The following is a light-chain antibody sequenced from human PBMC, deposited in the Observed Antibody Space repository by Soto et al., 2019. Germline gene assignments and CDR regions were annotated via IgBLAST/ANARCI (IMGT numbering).Light chain of an antibody. CDR2: DIS. CDR3: RSYASSITCPCV. Sequence: QSALTQPASVSGSPGQSITISCTGSSCDVGGYNYVSWYQQHPGKAPKLMIYDISNRPSGVSNRFSGSKSGNTASLTISGLQAEDEADYYCRSYASSITCPCVFGTGTKVTVL. J-gene: IGLJ1*01. V-gene: IGLV2-14*01. CDR1: SCDVGGYNY.